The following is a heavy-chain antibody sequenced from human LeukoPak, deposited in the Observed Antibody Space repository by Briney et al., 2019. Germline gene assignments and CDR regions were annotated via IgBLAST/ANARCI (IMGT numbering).Heavy chain of an antibody. CDR1: GFTFSSYW. D-gene: IGHD6-19*01. CDR2: IKQDGSEK. J-gene: IGHJ4*02. V-gene: IGHV3-7*01. Sequence: GGSLRLSCAASGFTFSSYWMSWVRQAPGKGLEWVANIKQDGSEKYYVDSVKGRFTISRDNAKNSLYLQMNSLRAEDTAIYFCAREDSSGGLRGAVDYWGQGTLVTVSS. CDR3: AREDSSGGLRGAVDY.